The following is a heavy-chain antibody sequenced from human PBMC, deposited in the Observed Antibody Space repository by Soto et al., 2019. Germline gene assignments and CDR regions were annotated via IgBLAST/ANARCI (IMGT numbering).Heavy chain of an antibody. CDR3: AHRSISEIYDSSGYYYAHFDY. CDR2: IYWNDDK. V-gene: IGHV2-5*01. D-gene: IGHD3-22*01. J-gene: IGHJ4*02. CDR1: GFSLSTSGVG. Sequence: SGPTLVNPTQTLTLTCTFSGFSLSTSGVGVGWIRQPPGKALEWLALIYWNDDKRYSPSLKSRLTITKDTSKNQVVLTMTNMDPVDTATYYCAHRSISEIYDSSGYYYAHFDYWGQGTLVTVSS.